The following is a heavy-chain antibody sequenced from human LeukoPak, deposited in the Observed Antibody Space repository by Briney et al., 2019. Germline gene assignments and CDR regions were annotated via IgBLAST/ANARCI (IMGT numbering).Heavy chain of an antibody. D-gene: IGHD6-13*01. Sequence: MPGVSLRLSCAASGFTFSSYSMNWVRQPPGKGLEWIGEINHSGSTNYNPSLKNRVTISVDTSKNQFSLKLSSVTAADTAVYYCARGAAAGSFDYWGQGTLVTVSS. CDR2: INHSGST. V-gene: IGHV4-34*01. J-gene: IGHJ4*02. CDR1: GFTFSSYS. CDR3: ARGAAAGSFDY.